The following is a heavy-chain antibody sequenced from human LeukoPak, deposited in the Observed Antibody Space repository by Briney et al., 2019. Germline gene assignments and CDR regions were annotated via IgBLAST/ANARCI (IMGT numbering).Heavy chain of an antibody. V-gene: IGHV1-2*02. CDR2: INPNSGDT. CDR3: ARGPVTKGYGMDV. CDR1: GYTFTGHY. D-gene: IGHD4-17*01. Sequence: ASVKVSCKASGYTFTGHYIHWVRQAPAQGLEWMGWINPNSGDTYYAQNFQGRVTMTRDTSISTAYMELNRLRSDDTAVYYCARGPVTKGYGMDVWGQGTTVTVSS. J-gene: IGHJ6*02.